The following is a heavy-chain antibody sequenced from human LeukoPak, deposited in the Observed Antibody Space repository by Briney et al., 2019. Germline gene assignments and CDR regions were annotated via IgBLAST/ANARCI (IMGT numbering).Heavy chain of an antibody. D-gene: IGHD4-23*01. V-gene: IGHV5-51*01. CDR1: GYRFTNYW. Sequence: GESLKISCKGSGYRFTNYWIGSVRQMPGKGLEWMGIIHPGNSDIRYSPSFRGQVTISADKSISTAYLQWSSLKASDTAMYYCANFYGDKNSDFAYWGQGALVTVSS. CDR2: IHPGNSDI. CDR3: ANFYGDKNSDFAY. J-gene: IGHJ4*02.